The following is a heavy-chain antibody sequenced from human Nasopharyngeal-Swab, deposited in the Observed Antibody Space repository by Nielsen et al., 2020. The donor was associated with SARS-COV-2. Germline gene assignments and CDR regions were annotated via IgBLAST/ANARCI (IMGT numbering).Heavy chain of an antibody. Sequence: SETLSLTCTVSGGSISSGGYYWSWIRQHPGKGLEWTGYIYYSGSTYYNPSLKSRVTISVDTSKNQFSLKLSSVTAADTAVYYCARIRFRAFDIWGQGTMVTVSS. CDR2: IYYSGST. CDR3: ARIRFRAFDI. V-gene: IGHV4-31*03. J-gene: IGHJ3*02. CDR1: GGSISSGGYY. D-gene: IGHD3-10*01.